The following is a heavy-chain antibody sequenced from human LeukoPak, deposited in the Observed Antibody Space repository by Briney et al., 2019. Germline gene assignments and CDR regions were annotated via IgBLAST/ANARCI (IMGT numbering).Heavy chain of an antibody. J-gene: IGHJ5*02. Sequence: SETLSLTCTVSGGSISSSSYYWGWIRQPPGKGLEWIGSIYYSGSTYYNPSLKSRVTISVDTSKNQFSLKLSSVTAADTAVYYCARVGFVVVPATLSDNWFDPWGQGTLVTVSS. V-gene: IGHV4-39*07. D-gene: IGHD2-2*01. CDR2: IYYSGST. CDR1: GGSISSSSYY. CDR3: ARVGFVVVPATLSDNWFDP.